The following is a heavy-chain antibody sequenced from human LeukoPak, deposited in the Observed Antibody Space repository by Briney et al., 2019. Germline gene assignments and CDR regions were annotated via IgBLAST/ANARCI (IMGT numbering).Heavy chain of an antibody. D-gene: IGHD4-17*01. J-gene: IGHJ6*03. CDR3: ARGDYGDQYDMDV. Sequence: ASVKLSCKASGYTFTSYYMHWVRQAPGQGLEWMGIINPSGGSTSYAQPFQGGVTMTRDTSTSTVYMGLSRLRSEDTAVYYCARGDYGDQYDMDVWGKGTTVTLPS. CDR2: INPSGGST. CDR1: GYTFTSYY. V-gene: IGHV1-46*01.